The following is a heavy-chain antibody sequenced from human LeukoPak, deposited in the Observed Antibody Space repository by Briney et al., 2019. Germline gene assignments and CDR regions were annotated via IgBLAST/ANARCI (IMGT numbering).Heavy chain of an antibody. Sequence: SATLSLTCTVSGGSISGSDYYWGWIRQPPGKGLEWIGAVYYSGSTYYSPSLRSRVTISVDTSKNQFSLRLTSVTAADTAMYYCASPPRGITARLNYYYDSWGQGTLVTVSS. V-gene: IGHV4-39*07. CDR2: VYYSGST. D-gene: IGHD6-6*01. J-gene: IGHJ4*02. CDR1: GGSISGSDYY. CDR3: ASPPRGITARLNYYYDS.